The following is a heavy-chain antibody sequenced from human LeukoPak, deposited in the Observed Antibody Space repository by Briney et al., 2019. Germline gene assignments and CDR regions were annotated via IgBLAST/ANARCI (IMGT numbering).Heavy chain of an antibody. V-gene: IGHV1-18*01. D-gene: IGHD3-10*01. J-gene: IGHJ3*01. CDR3: ARDVFEGFGERVIDAFDL. Sequence: ASVKVSCKASGYRFITYDLSWVRQAPGQGLELMGCISAYNGNTNFAPKLQGRVTMTADTSTSTAYMELRSLRSDDTAVYYCARDVFEGFGERVIDAFDLWGQGTMVTVSS. CDR2: ISAYNGNT. CDR1: GYRFITYD.